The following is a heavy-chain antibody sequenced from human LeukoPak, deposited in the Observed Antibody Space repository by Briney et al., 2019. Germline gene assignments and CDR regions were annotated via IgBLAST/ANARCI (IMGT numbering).Heavy chain of an antibody. CDR2: ISYDGSNK. Sequence: LSLTCTVSGDSISSSTYCWGWVRQAPGKGLEWVAVISYDGSNKYYADSVKGRFTISRDNSKNTLYLQMNSLRAEDTAVYYCALLQGKRTFDYWGQGTLVTVSS. CDR3: ALLQGKRTFDY. V-gene: IGHV3-30*03. D-gene: IGHD2/OR15-2a*01. J-gene: IGHJ4*02. CDR1: GDSISS.